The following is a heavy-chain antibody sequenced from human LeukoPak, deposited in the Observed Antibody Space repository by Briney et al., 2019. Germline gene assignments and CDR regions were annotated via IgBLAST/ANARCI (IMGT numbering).Heavy chain of an antibody. CDR2: ISGSGSTI. V-gene: IGHV3-48*03. CDR3: ARGRAYSRDWFDP. D-gene: IGHD5-12*01. J-gene: IGHJ5*02. Sequence: GGSLRLSCAASGFTFSSYEMNWVRQAPGKGLEWVSYISGSGSTIYYADSVKGRFTISRDNAKNSLYLQMNSLRAEDMAVYYCARGRAYSRDWFDPWGQGTLVTVSS. CDR1: GFTFSSYE.